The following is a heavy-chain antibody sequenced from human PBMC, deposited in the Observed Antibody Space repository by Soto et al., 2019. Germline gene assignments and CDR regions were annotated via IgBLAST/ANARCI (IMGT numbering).Heavy chain of an antibody. J-gene: IGHJ4*02. CDR2: IKSKGNGGTI. CDR3: IVDRSDWGAYLYDY. D-gene: IGHD3-16*01. V-gene: IGHV3-15*07. CDR1: GFTFNTAW. Sequence: PGGSLRLSCASSGFTFNTAWMNWVRQTPGKGLEWVGRIKSKGNGGTIDYAAPVKGRFTISRDDSKNTLYLEMNSLNTEDTAVYYCIVDRSDWGAYLYDYWGRRTLVTVSA.